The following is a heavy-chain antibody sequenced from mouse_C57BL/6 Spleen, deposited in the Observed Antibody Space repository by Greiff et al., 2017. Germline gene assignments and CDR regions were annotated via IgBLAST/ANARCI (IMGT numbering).Heavy chain of an antibody. J-gene: IGHJ3*01. D-gene: IGHD2-4*01. CDR1: GFNIKDYY. CDR3: TSLDYDYDVAWFAY. CDR2: IDPEDGDT. Sequence: EVQLQESGAELVRPGASVKLSCTASGFNIKDYYMHWVKQRPEQGLEWIGRIDPEDGDTEYAPKFQGKSTMTADTSSNTAYLQLSSLTSEDTAVYYCTSLDYDYDVAWFAYWGQGTLVTVSA. V-gene: IGHV14-1*01.